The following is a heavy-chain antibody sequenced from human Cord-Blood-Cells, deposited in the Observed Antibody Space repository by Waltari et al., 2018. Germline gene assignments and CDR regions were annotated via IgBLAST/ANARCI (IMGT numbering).Heavy chain of an antibody. CDR2: INPNSGGT. J-gene: IGHJ4*02. CDR1: GYTFTGYY. Sequence: QVQLVQSGAEVKKPGASVKVSCKASGYTFTGYYMHWVRPAPGQGLEWMGWINPNSGGTNYAQKFQGWVTMTRDTSISTAYMELSRLRSDDTAVYYCARDGRQEYYDFWSGYYDYWGQGTLVTVSS. D-gene: IGHD3-3*01. CDR3: ARDGRQEYYDFWSGYYDY. V-gene: IGHV1-2*04.